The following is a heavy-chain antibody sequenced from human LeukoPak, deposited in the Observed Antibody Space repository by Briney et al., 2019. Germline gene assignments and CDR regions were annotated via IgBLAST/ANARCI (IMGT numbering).Heavy chain of an antibody. V-gene: IGHV1-2*02. D-gene: IGHD4-17*01. J-gene: IGHJ4*02. Sequence: VASVKVSCKASGYTFTGYYMHWVRQAPGQGLEWMGWINPNSGGTNYAQKFQGRVTMTRDTSISTAYMELSRLRSDDTAVYYCARPGSYGDYIYFDYWGQGTLVTVST. CDR2: INPNSGGT. CDR1: GYTFTGYY. CDR3: ARPGSYGDYIYFDY.